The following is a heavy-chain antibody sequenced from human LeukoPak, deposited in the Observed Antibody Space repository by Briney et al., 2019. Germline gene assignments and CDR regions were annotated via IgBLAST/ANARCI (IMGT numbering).Heavy chain of an antibody. CDR2: ISSSGNTI. Sequence: GGSLRLSXAASGFSVSDYYMNWISQAPGKGLEWVSYISSSGNTIYYADSVKGRFTISRDNAKNSLYLQMNSLRAEDTAVYYCASEVGADSRDFDYWGQGTLVTVSS. D-gene: IGHD1-26*01. CDR3: ASEVGADSRDFDY. V-gene: IGHV3-11*04. CDR1: GFSVSDYY. J-gene: IGHJ4*02.